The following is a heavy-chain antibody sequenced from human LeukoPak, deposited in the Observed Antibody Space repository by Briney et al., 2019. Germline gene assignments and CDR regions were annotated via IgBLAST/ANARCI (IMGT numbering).Heavy chain of an antibody. J-gene: IGHJ6*03. CDR3: ARYSSPPYYYYYMDV. Sequence: GGSLRLSCAASGFTFSSYWMSWVRQAPGKGLEWVANIKQDGSEKYYVDSVKGRFTISRDNAKNSLYLQMNSLRAEDTAVYYCARYSSPPYYYYYMDVWGKGTTVTVSS. CDR1: GFTFSSYW. CDR2: IKQDGSEK. D-gene: IGHD6-13*01. V-gene: IGHV3-7*01.